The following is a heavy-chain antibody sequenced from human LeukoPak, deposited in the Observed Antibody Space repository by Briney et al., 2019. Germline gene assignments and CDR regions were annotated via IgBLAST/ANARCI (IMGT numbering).Heavy chain of an antibody. CDR2: INPNSGGT. Sequence: ASVKVSCKASGYTFTDYSMHWVRQAPGQGREWKGWINPNSGGTNYAQKFQGRVTMTRDTAITTAYMELSSLRSDDTAVYYCARVEVPGANWFDPWGQGTLVTVSS. D-gene: IGHD2-2*01. CDR1: GYTFTDYS. J-gene: IGHJ5*02. V-gene: IGHV1-2*02. CDR3: ARVEVPGANWFDP.